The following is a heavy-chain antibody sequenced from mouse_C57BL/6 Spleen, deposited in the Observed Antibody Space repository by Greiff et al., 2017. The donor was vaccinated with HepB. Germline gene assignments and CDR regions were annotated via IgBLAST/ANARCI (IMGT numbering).Heavy chain of an antibody. CDR1: GYTFTSYG. D-gene: IGHD1-1*01. CDR2: IYPRSGNT. V-gene: IGHV1-81*01. Sequence: QVHVKQSGAELARPGASVKLSCKASGYTFTSYGISWVKQRTGQGLEWIGEIYPRSGNTYYNEKFKGKATLTADKSSSTAYMELRSLTSEDSAVYFCARIDYGSSYFFDYWGQGTTLTVSS. J-gene: IGHJ2*01. CDR3: ARIDYGSSYFFDY.